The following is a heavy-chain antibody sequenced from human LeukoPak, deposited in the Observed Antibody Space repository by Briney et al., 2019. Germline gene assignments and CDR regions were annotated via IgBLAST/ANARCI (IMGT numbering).Heavy chain of an antibody. V-gene: IGHV1-18*01. CDR2: ISAYNGNT. J-gene: IGHJ4*02. CDR1: GYAFASYG. D-gene: IGHD6-19*01. CDR3: AREDLEQWLAGIDY. Sequence: GASVKVSCKASGYAFASYGISCARQAPGQGLEWMGWISAYNGNTKYAQKVQGRVTMTTETATSTAYTELRSLRSDDTAVYYCAREDLEQWLAGIDYWGQGTLVTVSS.